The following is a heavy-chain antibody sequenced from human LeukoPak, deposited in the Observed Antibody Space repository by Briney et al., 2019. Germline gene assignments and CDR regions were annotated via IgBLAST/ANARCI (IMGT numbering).Heavy chain of an antibody. V-gene: IGHV3-9*01. CDR2: ISWNSGSI. D-gene: IGHD6-13*01. J-gene: IGHJ3*02. CDR1: GLTFDDYA. Sequence: GRSLRLSCAASGLTFDDYAMHWVRQAPGKGLEWVSGISWNSGSIGYAGSVKGRFTISRDNAKNSLYLQMNSLRAEDTAVYYCARERSWYAYSDSDAFDIWGQGTMVTVSS. CDR3: ARERSWYAYSDSDAFDI.